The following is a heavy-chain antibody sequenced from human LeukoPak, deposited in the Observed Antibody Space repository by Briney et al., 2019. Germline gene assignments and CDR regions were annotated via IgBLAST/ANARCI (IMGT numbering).Heavy chain of an antibody. Sequence: ASVKVSCKASGYTFTGYYVHWVRQAPGQGLEWMGRINPNNGDSNFAQKFQGRVTMTRDTSISTVCMDLSRLRSDDTAVYYCARMSSPLQYNWFDPWGQGTLVTVSS. CDR1: GYTFTGYY. CDR3: ARMSSPLQYNWFDP. D-gene: IGHD1-14*01. CDR2: INPNNGDS. V-gene: IGHV1-2*06. J-gene: IGHJ5*02.